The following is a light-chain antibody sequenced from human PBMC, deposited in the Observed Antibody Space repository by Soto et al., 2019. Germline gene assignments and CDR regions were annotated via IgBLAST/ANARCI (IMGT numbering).Light chain of an antibody. V-gene: IGKV3-11*01. CDR3: QQYNNWPRT. Sequence: IVLTQSPAILSLSPGESASLSCRASQSVSDYLAWYQQKPGQAPRLFIYDVSKRATGIPARFSGSGSGTDFTLTISSLEPEDFAVYYCQQYNNWPRTFGQGTKVDIK. CDR1: QSVSDY. J-gene: IGKJ1*01. CDR2: DVS.